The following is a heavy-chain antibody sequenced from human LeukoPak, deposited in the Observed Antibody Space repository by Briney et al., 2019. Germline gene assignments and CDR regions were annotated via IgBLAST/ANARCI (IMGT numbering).Heavy chain of an antibody. Sequence: PGGSLRLSCAASGFTFSSYSMNWVRQAPGKGLEWVSSISSSSSYIYYADSVKGRFTISRDSAKNSLYLQMNSLRAEDTAVYYCARESSGYDPALDYWGQGTLVTVSS. CDR3: ARESSGYDPALDY. CDR1: GFTFSSYS. J-gene: IGHJ4*02. D-gene: IGHD5-12*01. CDR2: ISSSSSYI. V-gene: IGHV3-21*01.